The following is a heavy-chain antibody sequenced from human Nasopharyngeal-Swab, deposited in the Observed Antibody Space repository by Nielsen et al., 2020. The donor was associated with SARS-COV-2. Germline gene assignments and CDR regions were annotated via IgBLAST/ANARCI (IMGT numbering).Heavy chain of an antibody. CDR3: ARDRPYSSGWSLDY. J-gene: IGHJ4*02. CDR1: GYSISSGYY. CDR2: IYHSGST. Sequence: GSLRLSCTVSGYSISSGYYWGWIRQPPGKGLEWIGSIYHSGSTYYNPSLKSRVTISVDTSKNQFSLKLSSVTAADTAVYYCARDRPYSSGWSLDYWGQGTLVTVSS. D-gene: IGHD6-19*01. V-gene: IGHV4-38-2*02.